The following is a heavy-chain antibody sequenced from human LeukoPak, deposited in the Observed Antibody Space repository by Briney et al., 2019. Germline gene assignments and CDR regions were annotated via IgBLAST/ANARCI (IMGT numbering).Heavy chain of an antibody. J-gene: IGHJ6*02. CDR2: ISSSSSFI. CDR3: ASGLYGMDV. CDR1: GFTFSSYS. V-gene: IGHV3-21*01. Sequence: GGSLRLSCAASGFTFSSYSMNWVRQAPGKGLEWVSSISSSSSFIYYADSVKGRFTISRDNSKNTLYLQMNSLRAEDTAVYYCASGLYGMDVWGQGTTVTVSS.